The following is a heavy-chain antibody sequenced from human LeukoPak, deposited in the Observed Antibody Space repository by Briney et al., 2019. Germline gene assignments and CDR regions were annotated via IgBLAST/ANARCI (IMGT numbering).Heavy chain of an antibody. CDR1: X. Sequence: XWXWXXXXPXKGPEWIGDIYYGGSTNYNPSLKSRVTISIETSKNQFSLQLNSVTAADTAVYYCARDGRNCTNNYCYTYFDPWGPGILVTVSS. V-gene: IGHV4-59*01. CDR2: IYYGGST. J-gene: IGHJ5*02. D-gene: IGHD2-8*01. CDR3: ARDGRNCTNNYCYTYFDP.